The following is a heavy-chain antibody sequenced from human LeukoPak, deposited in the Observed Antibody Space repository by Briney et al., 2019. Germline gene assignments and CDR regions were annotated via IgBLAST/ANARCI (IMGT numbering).Heavy chain of an antibody. V-gene: IGHV3-30*18. Sequence: GRSLRLSCAASGFTFRSYGMHWVRQAPGKGLEWVAVISYDGRNKFYADSVKGRFTISRDNSKNTLYLQMSSLRAEDTAVYYCVKAHCSSTGCYPWHWGQGTLVTVSS. D-gene: IGHD2-2*01. CDR1: GFTFRSYG. CDR2: ISYDGRNK. J-gene: IGHJ1*01. CDR3: VKAHCSSTGCYPWH.